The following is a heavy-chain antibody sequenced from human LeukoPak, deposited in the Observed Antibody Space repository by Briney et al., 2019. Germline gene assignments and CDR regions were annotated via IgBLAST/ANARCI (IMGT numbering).Heavy chain of an antibody. CDR3: ARRFGGSQGEGFDY. D-gene: IGHD1-26*01. J-gene: IGHJ4*02. CDR1: GGSISSYY. V-gene: IGHV4-59*08. Sequence: KASETLSLTCTVSGGSISSYYWTWIRQTPGKGLEWIAFVHYIGTTNYAPSLKSRVTISLDTSKNQFSLKLTSVSAADTAVYYCARRFGGSQGEGFDYWGQGTLVTVSS. CDR2: VHYIGTT.